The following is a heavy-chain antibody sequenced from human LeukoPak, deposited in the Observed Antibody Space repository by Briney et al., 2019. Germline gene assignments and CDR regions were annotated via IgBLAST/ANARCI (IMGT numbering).Heavy chain of an antibody. D-gene: IGHD6-19*01. V-gene: IGHV1-2*02. J-gene: IGHJ6*03. CDR2: INPNSGGT. CDR3: ARDQAPYSSGWYYMDV. CDR1: GYTFTGYY. Sequence: ASVKVSCKASGYTFTGYYMHWVRQAPGQGLEWVGWINPNSGGTNYAQKFQGRVTMTRDTSISTAYMELSRLRSDDTAVYYCARDQAPYSSGWYYMDVWGKGTTVTVSS.